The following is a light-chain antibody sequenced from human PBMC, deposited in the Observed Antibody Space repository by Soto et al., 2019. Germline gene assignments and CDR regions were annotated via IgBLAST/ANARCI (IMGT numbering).Light chain of an antibody. J-gene: IGLJ1*01. V-gene: IGLV1-44*01. Sequence: QSVLTQPPSASGTPGQRVTISCSGSSSNIGGNIVNWYQQLPGTAPKLLIYSNNQRPSGVPDRFSGSKSGTSASLAISGLQSEDEADYYCAAWDDRLNGYVFGTGTKLTVL. CDR2: SNN. CDR3: AAWDDRLNGYV. CDR1: SSNIGGNI.